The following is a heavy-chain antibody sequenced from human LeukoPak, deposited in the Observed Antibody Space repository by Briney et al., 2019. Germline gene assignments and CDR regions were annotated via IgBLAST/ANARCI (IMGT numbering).Heavy chain of an antibody. CDR3: AREGYYYDSSGYSYYFDS. CDR2: ISYDGSSE. D-gene: IGHD3-22*01. Sequence: PGRSLRLSCAASGFTFSNYAMHWVRQAPGKGLEWVAVISYDGSSEYYADSVKGRFTISRDNSEMMYLQMNSLRTDDTAVYYCAREGYYYDSSGYSYYFDSWGQGTLVTVSS. CDR1: GFTFSNYA. V-gene: IGHV3-30*03. J-gene: IGHJ4*02.